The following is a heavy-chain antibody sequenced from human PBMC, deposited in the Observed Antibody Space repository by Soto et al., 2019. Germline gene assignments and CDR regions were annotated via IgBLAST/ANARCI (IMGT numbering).Heavy chain of an antibody. J-gene: IGHJ4*02. D-gene: IGHD2-15*01. CDR2: IIPIFGTA. Sequence: QVQLVQSGAEVKKPGSSVKVSCKASGGTFSSYAISWVRQAPGQGLEWMGGIIPIFGTANYAQKFQGRVTITADESTSTAYMELSRLRSEDTAVYYCAREYCSGGSCSNRVAYWGQGTLVTVSS. V-gene: IGHV1-69*01. CDR1: GGTFSSYA. CDR3: AREYCSGGSCSNRVAY.